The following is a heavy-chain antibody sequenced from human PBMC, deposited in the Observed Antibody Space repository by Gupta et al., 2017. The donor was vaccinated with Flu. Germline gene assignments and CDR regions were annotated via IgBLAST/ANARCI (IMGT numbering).Heavy chain of an antibody. Sequence: EEQLVESGGGLVQPGGSLSLSCAASGFRFRRYWMDWVRQAPGKGLEWVANIAADDSVKNYADSVKGRFTISRDDAKNSLYLQMNSLRAEDTAVYYCVRNRGWQQFDYWGHGALVTVSS. V-gene: IGHV3-7*01. J-gene: IGHJ5*01. CDR2: IAADDSVK. CDR3: VRNRGWQQFDY. CDR1: GFRFRRYW. D-gene: IGHD5-24*01.